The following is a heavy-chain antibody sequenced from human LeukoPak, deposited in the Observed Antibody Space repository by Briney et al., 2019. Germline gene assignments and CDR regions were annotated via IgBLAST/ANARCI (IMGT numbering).Heavy chain of an antibody. D-gene: IGHD1-26*01. CDR1: GFTFSSYA. V-gene: IGHV3-30*04. CDR3: ARGGSGSYFDY. J-gene: IGHJ4*02. Sequence: GRSVRLFCAASGFTFSSYAMHWVRQAPGKGLEWVAVISYDGSNKYYADSVKGRFTISRDNSKNTLYLQMNSLRAEDTAVYYCARGGSGSYFDYWGQGTLVSVSS. CDR2: ISYDGSNK.